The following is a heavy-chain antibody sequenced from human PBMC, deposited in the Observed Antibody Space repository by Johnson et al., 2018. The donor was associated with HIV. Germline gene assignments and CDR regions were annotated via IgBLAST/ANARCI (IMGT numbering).Heavy chain of an antibody. CDR1: GFTFSSYA. CDR3: ARSPGEADAFDI. Sequence: QVHLLESGGGLVQPGRSLRLSCAASGFTFSSYAMHWVRQAPGMGLGWVALISYDGSNTYYADSVTGRFIISRDTSKNTLYLQMNSLRAEDTAMYYCARSPGEADAFDIWGQGTMVTVSS. J-gene: IGHJ3*02. CDR2: ISYDGSNT. V-gene: IGHV3-30*04. D-gene: IGHD3-10*01.